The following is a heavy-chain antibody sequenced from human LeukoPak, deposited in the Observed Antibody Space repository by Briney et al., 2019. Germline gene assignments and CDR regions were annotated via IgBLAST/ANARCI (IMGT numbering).Heavy chain of an antibody. CDR2: IYRDAKT. J-gene: IGHJ4*02. D-gene: IGHD3-10*01. CDR3: AKVKGWYGEGYFDY. Sequence: GGSLRLSRAASGFAVSSNYMSWVRQAPGKGLEWVSVIYRDAKTYYADSVKGRFTISRDISKNTLFLQMTSLRAEDTALYYCAKVKGWYGEGYFDYWGQGTLVTVSS. V-gene: IGHV3-53*01. CDR1: GFAVSSNY.